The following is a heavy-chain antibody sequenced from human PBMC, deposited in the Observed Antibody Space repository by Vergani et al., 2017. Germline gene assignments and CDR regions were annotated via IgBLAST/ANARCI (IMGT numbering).Heavy chain of an antibody. CDR2: IIPIFGTA. CDR1: GFTFTSSA. Sequence: QLVQSGPEVKKPGTSVKVSCKASGFTFTSSAVQWVRQAPGQGLEWMGGIIPIFGTANYAQKFQGRVTITADKSTSTAYMELSSLRSEDTAVYYCARDQPTVVAFDIWGQGTMVTVSS. V-gene: IGHV1-69*06. J-gene: IGHJ3*02. CDR3: ARDQPTVVAFDI. D-gene: IGHD4-23*01.